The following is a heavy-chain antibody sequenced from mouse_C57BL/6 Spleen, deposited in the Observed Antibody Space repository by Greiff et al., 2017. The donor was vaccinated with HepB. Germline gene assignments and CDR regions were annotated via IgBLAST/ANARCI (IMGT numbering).Heavy chain of an antibody. CDR1: GFTFSDYY. V-gene: IGHV5-16*01. Sequence: EVKLMESEGGLVQPGSSMKLSCTASGFTFSDYYMAWVRQVPEKGLEWVANINYDGSSTYYLDSLKSRFIISRDNAKNILYLQMSSLKSEDTATYYCARVSLYGSGYWYFDVWGTGTTVNVSS. CDR3: ARVSLYGSGYWYFDV. CDR2: INYDGSST. D-gene: IGHD1-1*01. J-gene: IGHJ1*03.